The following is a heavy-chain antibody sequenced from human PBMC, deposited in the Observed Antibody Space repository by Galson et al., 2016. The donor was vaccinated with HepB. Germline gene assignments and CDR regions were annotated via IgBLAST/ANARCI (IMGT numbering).Heavy chain of an antibody. CDR2: ISGSGSIT. J-gene: IGHJ6*02. Sequence: SLRLSCAASGFTFASYAMSWVRQAPGKGLEWVSTISGSGSITYYADSVKGRFTISRDNSKNTVYLQMRTRRVEDTAIYYCAKDRSYGYFGSGGMDVWGQGTTVTVSS. CDR1: GFTFASYA. D-gene: IGHD3-10*01. CDR3: AKDRSYGYFGSGGMDV. V-gene: IGHV3-23*01.